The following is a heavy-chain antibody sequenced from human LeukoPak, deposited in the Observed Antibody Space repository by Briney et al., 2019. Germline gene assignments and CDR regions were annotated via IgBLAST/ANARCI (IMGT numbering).Heavy chain of an antibody. CDR1: GFAFSSYA. CDR3: AKVMEFGVVIHGFDF. D-gene: IGHD3-3*01. CDR2: ISGSGGST. V-gene: IGHV3-23*01. Sequence: PGGSLRLSCAASGFAFSSYAMSWVRQAPGKGLEWVSIISGSGGSTYYADSVKGRFTISRDNSKNTLYLQMNSLKVEDTAVYYCAKVMEFGVVIHGFDFSGQGTLVTVSS. J-gene: IGHJ4*02.